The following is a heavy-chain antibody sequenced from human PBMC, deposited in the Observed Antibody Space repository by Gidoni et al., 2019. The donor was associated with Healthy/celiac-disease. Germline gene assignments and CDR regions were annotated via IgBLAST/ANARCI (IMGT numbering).Heavy chain of an antibody. J-gene: IGHJ6*02. CDR3: ARDSNPRIVVVITRSSRGMDV. CDR1: GFTFSSDS. CDR2: ISSSSSYI. V-gene: IGHV3-21*01. D-gene: IGHD3-22*01. Sequence: EVQLVESGGGLVKPGGSLRLSCAASGFTFSSDSMNWVRQAPGKGLEWVSSISSSSSYIYYADSVKGRFTISRDNAKNSLYLQMNSLRAEDTAVYYCARDSNPRIVVVITRSSRGMDVWGQGTTVTVSS.